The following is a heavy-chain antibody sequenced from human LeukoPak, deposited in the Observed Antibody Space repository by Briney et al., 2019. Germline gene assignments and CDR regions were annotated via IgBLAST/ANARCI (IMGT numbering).Heavy chain of an antibody. CDR3: AKTTGDILTGYQFDY. CDR2: ISGSGGST. J-gene: IGHJ4*02. CDR1: GFTFSSYA. D-gene: IGHD3-9*01. V-gene: IGHV3-23*01. Sequence: GGSLRLSCAASGFTFSSYAMSWVRQAPGKGLEWVSAISGSGGSTYYADSVKGRYTISRDDSKNTLYLQMNSLRAEDTAVYYCAKTTGDILTGYQFDYWGQGTWSPSPQ.